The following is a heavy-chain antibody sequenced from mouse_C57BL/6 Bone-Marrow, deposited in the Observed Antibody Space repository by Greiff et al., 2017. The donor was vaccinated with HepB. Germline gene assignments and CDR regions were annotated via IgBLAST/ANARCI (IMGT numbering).Heavy chain of an antibody. CDR3: TRDYYGSRGYFDY. CDR1: GFTFSSYA. D-gene: IGHD1-1*01. Sequence: EVKLEESGEGLVKPGGSLKLSCAASGFTFSSYAMSWVRQTPEKRLEWVAYISSGGDYIYYADTVKGRFTISRDNARNTLYLQMSSLKSEDTAMYYCTRDYYGSRGYFDYWGQGTTLTVSS. V-gene: IGHV5-9-1*02. CDR2: ISSGGDYI. J-gene: IGHJ2*01.